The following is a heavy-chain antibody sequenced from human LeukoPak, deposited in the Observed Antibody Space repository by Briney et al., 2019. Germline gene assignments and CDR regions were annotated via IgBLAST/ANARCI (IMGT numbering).Heavy chain of an antibody. D-gene: IGHD3-3*01. CDR1: GFTFSSYW. CDR3: ARELEGYDFWSGSDAFDI. Sequence: GGSLRLSCAASGFTFSSYWMSWVRQAPGKGLECVANIKQDGSEKYFVDSVKGRFTISRDNAKKSLYLQMNSLRAEDTAVYYCARELEGYDFWSGSDAFDIWGQGTMVTVSS. J-gene: IGHJ3*02. CDR2: IKQDGSEK. V-gene: IGHV3-7*01.